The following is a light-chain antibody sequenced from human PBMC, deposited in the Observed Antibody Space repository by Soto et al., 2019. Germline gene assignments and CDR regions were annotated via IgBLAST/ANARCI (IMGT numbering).Light chain of an antibody. Sequence: EIVLTQSPGTLSVSPGERVTLSCRASQSVSSSYLAWYQQRPGQAPRLLIFDASYRATGIPDRFSGSGSGTDFTLTISRLEPEDFAVYYCQQYSSSPPEFTFGPGTKVDSK. J-gene: IGKJ3*01. CDR3: QQYSSSPPEFT. CDR1: QSVSSSY. V-gene: IGKV3-20*01. CDR2: DAS.